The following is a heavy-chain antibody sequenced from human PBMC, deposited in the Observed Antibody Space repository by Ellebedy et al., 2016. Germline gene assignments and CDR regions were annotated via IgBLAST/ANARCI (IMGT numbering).Heavy chain of an antibody. Sequence: SGPTLVKPTQTLTLTCTFSGFSLSTSGVGVGWIRQPPGKALEWLALIYWDDDKRYSPSLKSRLTITKDTSKNQVVLTMTNMDPVDTATYYCAHGALDYGDYVYDDEPPRKNWFDPWGQGTLVTVS. D-gene: IGHD4-17*01. CDR3: AHGALDYGDYVYDDEPPRKNWFDP. V-gene: IGHV2-5*02. CDR2: IYWDDDK. CDR1: GFSLSTSGVG. J-gene: IGHJ5*02.